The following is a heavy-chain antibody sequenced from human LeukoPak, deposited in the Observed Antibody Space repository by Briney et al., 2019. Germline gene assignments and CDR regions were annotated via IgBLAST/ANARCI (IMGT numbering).Heavy chain of an antibody. Sequence: GGSLRLSCAASGFTVSSNYMSWVRQAPGKGLEWVSVIYSGGSTYHADSVKGRFTISRDNSKNTLYLQMNSLRAEDTAVYYCARDRRKSPSYGMDVWGQGTTVTVSS. CDR3: ARDRRKSPSYGMDV. V-gene: IGHV3-66*01. CDR2: IYSGGST. J-gene: IGHJ6*02. CDR1: GFTVSSNY.